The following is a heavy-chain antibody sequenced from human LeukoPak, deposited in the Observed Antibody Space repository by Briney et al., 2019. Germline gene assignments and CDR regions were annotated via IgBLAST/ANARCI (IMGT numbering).Heavy chain of an antibody. Sequence: GGSLRLSCAVSGLTFNNYAMSWVCQAPGKGLEWVSAISKSGDHTYYAASAKGRFTIYRDNSKNTQYLQMNSLRAEDTAVYYCATSWGPDTSAFRWGRDGMDVWGQGTTVIVS. V-gene: IGHV3-23*01. CDR1: GLTFNNYA. CDR2: ISKSGDHT. D-gene: IGHD3-16*01. CDR3: ATSWGPDTSAFRWGRDGMDV. J-gene: IGHJ6*02.